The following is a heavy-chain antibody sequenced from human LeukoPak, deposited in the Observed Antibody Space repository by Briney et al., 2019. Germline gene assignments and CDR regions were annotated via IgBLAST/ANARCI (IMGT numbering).Heavy chain of an antibody. Sequence: GESLKISCKGSGYTFSSYWIGWVRQMPGKGLEWMGIIYPGDSERKYNPSLQGQVTISADKSISTAYLQWNSLKASDTAIHYCARIEGSTFDYWGQGTLVTVSS. CDR2: IYPGDSER. CDR3: ARIEGSTFDY. CDR1: GYTFSSYW. J-gene: IGHJ4*02. V-gene: IGHV5-51*01.